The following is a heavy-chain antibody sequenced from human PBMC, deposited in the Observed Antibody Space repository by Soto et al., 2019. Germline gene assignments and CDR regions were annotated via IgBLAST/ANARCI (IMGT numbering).Heavy chain of an antibody. CDR3: ARIADCSSTSCYTGWFDP. D-gene: IGHD2-2*01. CDR2: IFSNDEK. Sequence: QVTLKESGPVLVKPTETLTLTCTVSGFLLSNARMGVSWIRQPPGKALEWLAHIFSNDEKSYSTSLKSRLTISKDTSKSQVVLTMTNMDPVDTATYYCARIADCSSTSCYTGWFDPWGQGTLVTVSS. CDR1: GFLLSNARMG. J-gene: IGHJ5*02. V-gene: IGHV2-26*01.